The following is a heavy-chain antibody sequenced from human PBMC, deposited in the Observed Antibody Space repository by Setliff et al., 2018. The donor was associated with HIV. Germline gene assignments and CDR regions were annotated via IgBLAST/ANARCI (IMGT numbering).Heavy chain of an antibody. J-gene: IGHJ1*01. CDR1: HASIDSYY. CDR3: ARDPYCSGDGCFRYYQH. Sequence: ETLSLTCTVSHASIDSYYWSWIRQPAGRALEWIGRIYFSGRTNYNPSLKSRIKMSIDTSKNQFSLNLSSVTAADTAIYFCARDPYCSGDGCFRYYQHWGRGTLVTVSS. V-gene: IGHV4-4*07. CDR2: IYFSGRT. D-gene: IGHD2-15*01.